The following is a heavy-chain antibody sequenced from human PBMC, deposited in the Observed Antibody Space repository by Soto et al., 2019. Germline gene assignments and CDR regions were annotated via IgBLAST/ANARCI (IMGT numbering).Heavy chain of an antibody. J-gene: IGHJ4*02. CDR1: GYTFTSYY. D-gene: IGHD1-26*01. CDR2: INPSGGST. Sequence: VPLVQSGAEVKTPGASVKVSCKASGYTFTSYYMHWVRQAPGHGLEWMGIINPSGGSTSYTQKFQCRVTMTRATSTITVYMGLSSLRSEDTAVYYCARGPPIVGATRWTFDYWGQGTLVTVSS. V-gene: IGHV1-46*01. CDR3: ARGPPIVGATRWTFDY.